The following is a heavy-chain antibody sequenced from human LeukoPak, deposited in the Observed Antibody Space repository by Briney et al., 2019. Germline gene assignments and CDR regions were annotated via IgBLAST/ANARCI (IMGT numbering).Heavy chain of an antibody. Sequence: GASVKVSFKASGYTFTSYGISWVRQAPGQGLEWMGWISAYNGNTNYAQKLQGRVTMTTDTSTSTAYMELRSLRSDDTAVYYCARGPRVFGPLPGYYYMDVWGKGTTVTVSS. V-gene: IGHV1-18*01. J-gene: IGHJ6*03. CDR3: ARGPRVFGPLPGYYYMDV. D-gene: IGHD3/OR15-3a*01. CDR2: ISAYNGNT. CDR1: GYTFTSYG.